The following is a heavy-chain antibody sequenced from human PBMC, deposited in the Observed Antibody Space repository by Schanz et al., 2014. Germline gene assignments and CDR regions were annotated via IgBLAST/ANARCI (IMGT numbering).Heavy chain of an antibody. V-gene: IGHV1-18*01. CDR3: ARGGYSSGWYYRDIAHFDY. Sequence: QVQLVQSGAEVKKPGASVRVSCKVSGYAFTTYGISWVRQAPGQGPEFMGWISTFRNEDTNYALKLQGRVTMTTDTSTGTAYMELRSLRSDDTAVYYCARGGYSSGWYYRDIAHFDYWGQGTLVTVSS. CDR2: ISTFRNEDT. CDR1: GYAFTTYG. J-gene: IGHJ4*02. D-gene: IGHD6-19*01.